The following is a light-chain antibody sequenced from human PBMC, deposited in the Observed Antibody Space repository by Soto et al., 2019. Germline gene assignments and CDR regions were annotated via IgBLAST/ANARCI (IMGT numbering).Light chain of an antibody. CDR1: ISDVGTHNL. CDR2: EVI. V-gene: IGLV2-23*02. Sequence: ALTQPASVSGSPGQSITISCTGTISDVGTHNLVSWYQQHPGKAPKLIIYEVIKRPSGVSSRFSGSKSGNTASLTISGLQTDDEADYHCCSYAGSNPFPYVFGTGTKVTVL. J-gene: IGLJ1*01. CDR3: CSYAGSNPFPYV.